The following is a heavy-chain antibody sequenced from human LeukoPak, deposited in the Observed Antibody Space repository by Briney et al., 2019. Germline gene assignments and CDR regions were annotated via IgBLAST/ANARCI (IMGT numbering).Heavy chain of an antibody. J-gene: IGHJ5*02. V-gene: IGHV1-2*02. CDR1: GYTFTGYY. D-gene: IGHD3-9*01. CDR3: AREASSYDILTGYYLGWFDP. CDR2: INPNSGGT. Sequence: ASVKVSCKASGYTFTGYYMHWVRQAPGQGLEWMGWINPNSGGTNYAQKFQGRVTMTRDTSISTAYMELSRLRSDDTAAYYCAREASSYDILTGYYLGWFDPWGQGTLVTVSS.